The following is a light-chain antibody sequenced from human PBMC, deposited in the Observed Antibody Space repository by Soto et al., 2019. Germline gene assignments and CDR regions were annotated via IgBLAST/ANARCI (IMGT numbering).Light chain of an antibody. Sequence: QSALTQPASVSGSPGQSITISCTGTSSDVGGYNYVSWYQQHPGKAPKLMIYDVTNRPSGVSNRFSGSKSGNTASLTISGLQAEDEAEYYCSSFRTISTYVFGTGTKLTVL. J-gene: IGLJ1*01. CDR2: DVT. CDR3: SSFRTISTYV. CDR1: SSDVGGYNY. V-gene: IGLV2-14*03.